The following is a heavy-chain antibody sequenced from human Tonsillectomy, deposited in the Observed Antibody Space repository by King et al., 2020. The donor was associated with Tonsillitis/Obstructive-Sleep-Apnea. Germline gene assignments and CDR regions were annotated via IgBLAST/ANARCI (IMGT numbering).Heavy chain of an antibody. V-gene: IGHV3-23*04. Sequence: VKLVESGGGLVQPGGSLRLSCAASGFTFSTYAMTWVRQAPGKGLEWVSAISGSGGSTYYADSVKGRFTISRDNSKNTLYLQVDSLRAEDTAVYYCAKDVYCSTTSCQGGWAPFDYWGQGTLVTVSS. CDR2: ISGSGGST. J-gene: IGHJ4*02. CDR1: GFTFSTYA. D-gene: IGHD2-2*01. CDR3: AKDVYCSTTSCQGGWAPFDY.